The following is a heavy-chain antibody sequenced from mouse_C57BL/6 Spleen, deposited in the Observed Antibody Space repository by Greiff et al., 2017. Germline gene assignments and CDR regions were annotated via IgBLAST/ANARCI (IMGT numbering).Heavy chain of an antibody. Sequence: EVQLQQSVAELVRPGASVKLSCTASGFNIKNTYMHWVKQRPEQGLEWIGRIDPAHGNTKYAPKFQGKDTITADTSTNTAYLQRSSLTSEDTAIYYCARSYGSREDYFDYWGQGTTLTVSS. CDR1: GFNIKNTY. CDR3: ARSYGSREDYFDY. J-gene: IGHJ2*01. CDR2: IDPAHGNT. V-gene: IGHV14-3*01. D-gene: IGHD1-1*01.